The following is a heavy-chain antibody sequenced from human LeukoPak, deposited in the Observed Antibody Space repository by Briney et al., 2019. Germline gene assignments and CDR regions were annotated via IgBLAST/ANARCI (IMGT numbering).Heavy chain of an antibody. D-gene: IGHD3-10*01. CDR3: ARVGPYYGSGSFDF. CDR2: IYFSEST. CDR1: GGSISSYY. Sequence: SETLSLTCTVSGGSISSYYWSWIRQPPGKGLEWIGCIYFSESTNYNPSLKSRVTISIDMSKNQFSLRMTSVTAADTAVYYCARVGPYYGSGSFDFWGQGTLVTVSS. V-gene: IGHV4-59*01. J-gene: IGHJ5*01.